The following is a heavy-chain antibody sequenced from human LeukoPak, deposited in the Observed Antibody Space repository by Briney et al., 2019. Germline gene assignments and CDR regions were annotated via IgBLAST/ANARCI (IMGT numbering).Heavy chain of an antibody. D-gene: IGHD3-3*01. CDR2: INHSGST. J-gene: IGHJ4*02. Sequence: SQTLSLTCTVSGGSISSGGYYWSWIRQPPGKGLEWIGEINHSGSTNYNPSLKSRVTISVDTSKNQFSLKLSSVTAADTAVYYCARGPYDFWSGYWNYWGQGTLVTVSS. CDR1: GGSISSGGYY. V-gene: IGHV4-31*03. CDR3: ARGPYDFWSGYWNY.